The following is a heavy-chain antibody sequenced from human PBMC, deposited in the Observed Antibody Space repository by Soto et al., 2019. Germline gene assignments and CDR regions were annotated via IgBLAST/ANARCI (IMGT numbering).Heavy chain of an antibody. V-gene: IGHV4-39*01. CDR2: IFYSGST. Sequence: PSETLSLTCSVSGGSINTSRSYWAWIRQPPGKGLECLANIFYSGSTFYNPSLASRVSVSVDTSKNEFSLKLRSVTAADTAVYYCARQPTTGDTDLWFDPWGQGTMRTVSS. CDR3: ARQPTTGDTDLWFDP. CDR1: GGSINTSRSY. J-gene: IGHJ5*02. D-gene: IGHD2-21*01.